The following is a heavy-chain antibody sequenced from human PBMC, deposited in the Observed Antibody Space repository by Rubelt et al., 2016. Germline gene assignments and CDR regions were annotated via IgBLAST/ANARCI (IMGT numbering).Heavy chain of an antibody. Sequence: QVQLVQSGAVLKKPGASVKVSCKVSGDTLSVFSIPWVRQAPGKGLEWMGGFDGEDGETVYAQNFQGGRIRTRDTSTDTAYMELSRLTSADTAVYYCSTADSSSWYDATDTWGQGTMVTVSS. CDR3: STADSSSWYDATDT. J-gene: IGHJ3*01. CDR2: FDGEDGET. V-gene: IGHV1-24*01. D-gene: IGHD6-13*01. CDR1: GDTLSVFS.